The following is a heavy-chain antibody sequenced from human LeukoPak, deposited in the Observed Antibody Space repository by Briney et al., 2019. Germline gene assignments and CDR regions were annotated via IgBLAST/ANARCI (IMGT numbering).Heavy chain of an antibody. CDR1: GYTFTSYS. CDR2: INAGNGNT. D-gene: IGHD1-1*01. CDR3: LREGGVPPWT. V-gene: IGHV1-3*01. Sequence: ASVKVSCKASGYTFTSYSMHWLRQAPGQRPEWMGWINAGNGNTEYSQRFQGRVTITRDTSASTGYMELSSLRSEDTAMYFCLREGGVPPWTWGQGTLVTVSS. J-gene: IGHJ5*02.